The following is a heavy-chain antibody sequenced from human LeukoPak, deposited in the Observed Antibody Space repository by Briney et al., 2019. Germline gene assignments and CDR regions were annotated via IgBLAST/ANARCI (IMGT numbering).Heavy chain of an antibody. J-gene: IGHJ4*02. V-gene: IGHV4-61*01. Sequence: SETLSLTCTVSGGSVSSDSYYWSWLRQPPGKGLEWIGYIYYSGSTNYKPSLKSRVTISVDTSKNQFSLKVSSVTAADTAVYYCARMVTSTYYFDYWGQGTLVTVSS. CDR1: GGSVSSDSYY. CDR3: ARMVTSTYYFDY. D-gene: IGHD4-23*01. CDR2: IYYSGST.